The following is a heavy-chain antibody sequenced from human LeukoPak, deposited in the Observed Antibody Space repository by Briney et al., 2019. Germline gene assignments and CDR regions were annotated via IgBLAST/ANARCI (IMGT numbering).Heavy chain of an antibody. CDR1: GFTFSDYY. Sequence: GGSLRLPCAASGFTFSDYYMSWIRQAPGKGLEWLSYISSSGTTIYYADSVKGRFTISRDNAKNSLFLQMNSLRAEDTAVYYCAKISGSGWEFDLWGQGTLVTVSS. V-gene: IGHV3-11*04. J-gene: IGHJ4*02. D-gene: IGHD6-19*01. CDR2: ISSSGTTI. CDR3: AKISGSGWEFDL.